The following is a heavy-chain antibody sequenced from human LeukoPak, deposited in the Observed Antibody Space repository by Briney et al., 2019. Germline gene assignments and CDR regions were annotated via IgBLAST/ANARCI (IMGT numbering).Heavy chain of an antibody. CDR3: ASGRIWFGESTNEY. J-gene: IGHJ4*02. CDR1: VGSIISSSFW. Sequence: PSETLSLTCTVSVGSIISSSFWWGWIRQPPGKGLEWIGSIYYSGVSYYNTSLKSRVTISVDTSKNQFSLNLNSVTAPHTPFYYCASGRIWFGESTNEYWGQGTLVTVSS. CDR2: IYYSGVS. V-gene: IGHV4-39*01. D-gene: IGHD3-10*01.